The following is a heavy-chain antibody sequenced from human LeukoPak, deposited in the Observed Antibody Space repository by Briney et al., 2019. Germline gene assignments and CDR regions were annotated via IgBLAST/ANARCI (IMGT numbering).Heavy chain of an antibody. CDR3: ARDSYYDFWSGYFTRPNYYYYYMDV. CDR2: IYSGGST. Sequence: GGSLRLSCAASGFTVSSNYMSWVRQAPGKGLEWVSVIYSGGSTYYADSVKGRFTISRDNSKNTLYLQMNSLRAEDTAVYCCARDSYYDFWSGYFTRPNYYYYYMDVWGKGTTVTVSS. V-gene: IGHV3-66*02. D-gene: IGHD3-3*01. CDR1: GFTVSSNY. J-gene: IGHJ6*03.